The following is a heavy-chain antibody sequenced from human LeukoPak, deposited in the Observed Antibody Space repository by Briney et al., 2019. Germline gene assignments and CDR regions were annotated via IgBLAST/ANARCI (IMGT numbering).Heavy chain of an antibody. J-gene: IGHJ4*02. CDR2: ISAYNGNT. Sequence: GASVKDSCKPSGYTFTSYGISWVRPAPGQGLEWMGWISAYNGNTNYAQKLQGRVTMTTDTSTSTAYMELRSLRSDDTAVYYCARDGDSSGWSGSDYWGQGTLVTVSS. CDR1: GYTFTSYG. D-gene: IGHD6-19*01. V-gene: IGHV1-18*01. CDR3: ARDGDSSGWSGSDY.